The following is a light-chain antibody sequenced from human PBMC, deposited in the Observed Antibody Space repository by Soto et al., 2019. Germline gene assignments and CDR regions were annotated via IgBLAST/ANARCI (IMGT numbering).Light chain of an antibody. CDR2: DVS. V-gene: IGLV2-11*01. CDR3: CSYAGSPA. CDR1: SSDVGGYNY. Sequence: QSALTQPRSVSGSPGQSVTISCTGTSSDVGGYNYVSWDQQHPGKAPKLMIYDVSKRPSGVPDRFSGSKSGNTASLTISGLQAEDEADYYCCSYAGSPAFGGGTKLTVL. J-gene: IGLJ2*01.